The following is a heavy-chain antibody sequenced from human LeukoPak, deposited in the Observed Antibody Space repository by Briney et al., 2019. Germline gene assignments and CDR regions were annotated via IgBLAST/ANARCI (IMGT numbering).Heavy chain of an antibody. J-gene: IGHJ4*02. V-gene: IGHV3-33*08. D-gene: IGHD3-22*01. CDR2: IWYDGSNT. CDR1: GFTFSSYS. Sequence: PGGSLRLSCAASGFTFSSYSMNWVRQAPGKGLEWVAVIWYDGSNTYYADSVKGRFTISRANSKNTLYLQMNSLRAEDTAVYYCARGETGYDSSDYYFYYWGQGTLVTVSS. CDR3: ARGETGYDSSDYYFYY.